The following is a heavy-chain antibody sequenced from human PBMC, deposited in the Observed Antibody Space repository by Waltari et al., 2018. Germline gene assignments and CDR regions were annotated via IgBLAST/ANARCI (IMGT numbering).Heavy chain of an antibody. J-gene: IGHJ6*02. CDR3: AARMLRNYYYYGMDV. D-gene: IGHD2-8*01. CDR1: GGSFSGYY. CDR2: INHSGST. Sequence: GAGLLKPSETLSLTCAVYGGSFSGYYWSWIRQPPGKGLEWIGEINHSGSTNYNPSLKSRVTISVDTSKNQFSLKLSSVTAADTAVYYCAARMLRNYYYYGMDVWGQGTTVTVSS. V-gene: IGHV4-34*01.